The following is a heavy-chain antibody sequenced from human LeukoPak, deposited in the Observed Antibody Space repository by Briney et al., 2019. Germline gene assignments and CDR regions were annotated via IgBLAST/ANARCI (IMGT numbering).Heavy chain of an antibody. V-gene: IGHV3-23*01. CDR1: GFTFNDYA. D-gene: IGHD2-2*01. CDR2: ISGSGDYT. CDR3: AREGYCSSTSCYMTLDY. Sequence: GGSLRLSCAASGFTFNDYAMSWVRQAPGKGLEWVSSISGSGDYTFYADSVKGRFTISRDNSKNSLYLQMNSLRAEDTAVYYCAREGYCSSTSCYMTLDYWGQGTLVTVSS. J-gene: IGHJ4*02.